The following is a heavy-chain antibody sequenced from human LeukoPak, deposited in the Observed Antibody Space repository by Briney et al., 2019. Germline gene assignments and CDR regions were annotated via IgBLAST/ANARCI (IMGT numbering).Heavy chain of an antibody. V-gene: IGHV1-18*01. CDR1: GYTFTSYG. Sequence: EASVTVSCKASGYTFTSYGISWVRQAPGQGLEWMGWISAYNGNTNYAQKLQGRVTMTTDTSTSTAYMELRSLRSDDTAVYYCARAPALESVTYYYGMDVWGQGTTVTVSS. D-gene: IGHD1-1*01. J-gene: IGHJ6*02. CDR2: ISAYNGNT. CDR3: ARAPALESVTYYYGMDV.